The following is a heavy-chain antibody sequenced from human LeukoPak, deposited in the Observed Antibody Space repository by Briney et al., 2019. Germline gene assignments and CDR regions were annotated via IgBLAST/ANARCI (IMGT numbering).Heavy chain of an antibody. CDR3: ARGPYYDSSGYYYYFDY. J-gene: IGHJ4*02. CDR2: SNHSGST. Sequence: SETLSLTCAVYGGSFSGYYWSWLRQPPGKGLDGIGESNHSGSTNYNPSLKSQVTISVDTSKNQFSLKLSSVTAADTAVYYCARGPYYDSSGYYYYFDYWGQGTLVTVSS. V-gene: IGHV4-34*01. D-gene: IGHD3-22*01. CDR1: GGSFSGYY.